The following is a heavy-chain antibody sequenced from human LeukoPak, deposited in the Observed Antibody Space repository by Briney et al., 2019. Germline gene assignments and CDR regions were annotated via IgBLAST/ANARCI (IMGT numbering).Heavy chain of an antibody. J-gene: IGHJ4*02. V-gene: IGHV3-7*01. Sequence: PGGSLRLSCAAPGFNFGTHWMTWVRQAPGKGLECVAIIKKDGSEKYHVDSVKGRFTISRDNAKNSLYLQMNSLRAEDTAVYYCGTGWAVDFWGQGTLVTVSS. D-gene: IGHD5-24*01. CDR3: GTGWAVDF. CDR1: GFNFGTHW. CDR2: IKKDGSEK.